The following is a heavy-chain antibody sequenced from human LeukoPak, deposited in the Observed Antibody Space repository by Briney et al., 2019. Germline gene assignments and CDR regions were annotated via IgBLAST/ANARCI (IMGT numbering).Heavy chain of an antibody. CDR3: ARSYSGSYYRPDY. CDR1: GGTFSSYA. CDR2: IFPIFGTA. J-gene: IGHJ4*02. D-gene: IGHD1-26*01. Sequence: ASVKVSCKASGGTFSSYAISWVRQAPGQGLEWMGGIFPIFGTANYAQKFQGRVTITADESTSTAYMELSSLRSEDTAVYYCARSYSGSYYRPDYCGQGTLVTVSS. V-gene: IGHV1-69*13.